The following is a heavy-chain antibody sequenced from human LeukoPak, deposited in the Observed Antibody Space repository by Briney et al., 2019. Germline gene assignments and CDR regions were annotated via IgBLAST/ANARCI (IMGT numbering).Heavy chain of an antibody. Sequence: ASVKVSCKASGYTFSDHYMHWVRQAPGQGLEWMGWISAYNGNTNYAQRLQGRVTMTTDTSTSTAYMELRSLRSDDTAVYYCARGFSSIYYFDYWGQGTLVTVSS. CDR3: ARGFSSIYYFDY. J-gene: IGHJ4*02. D-gene: IGHD6-6*01. V-gene: IGHV1-18*04. CDR2: ISAYNGNT. CDR1: GYTFSDHY.